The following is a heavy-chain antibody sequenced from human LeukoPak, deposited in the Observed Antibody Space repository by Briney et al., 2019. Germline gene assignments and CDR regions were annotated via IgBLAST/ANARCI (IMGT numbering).Heavy chain of an antibody. V-gene: IGHV3-30*18. CDR3: AKASPGIYGDQPGDAFDI. CDR2: ISYDGSNK. CDR1: GFTFSSYG. D-gene: IGHD4-17*01. Sequence: GRSLRLSCAASGFTFSSYGMHWVRQAPGKGLERVAVISYDGSNKYYADSVKGRFTISRDNSKNTLYLQMNSLRAEDTAVYYCAKASPGIYGDQPGDAFDIWGQGTMVTVSS. J-gene: IGHJ3*02.